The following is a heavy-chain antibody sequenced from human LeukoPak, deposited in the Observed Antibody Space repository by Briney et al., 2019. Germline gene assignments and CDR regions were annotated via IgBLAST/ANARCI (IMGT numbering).Heavy chain of an antibody. CDR3: ARWGSLNVDY. V-gene: IGHV3-66*01. CDR2: IYSSGST. D-gene: IGHD3-16*01. J-gene: IGHJ4*02. Sequence: GGSLRLSCAAPGLTVSSNYMSWVRQAPGKGLEWVSVIYSSGSTYYADSVKGRFTISRDNSKNTLYLQMNSLRGEDTAVYYCARWGSLNVDYWGQGTLVTVSS. CDR1: GLTVSSNY.